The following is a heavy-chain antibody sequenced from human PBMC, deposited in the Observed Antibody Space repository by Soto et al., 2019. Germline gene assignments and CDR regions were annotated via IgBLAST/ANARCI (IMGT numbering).Heavy chain of an antibody. CDR3: ARDVDYYGMDV. CDR1: GGSISSYY. Sequence: SATLSRTCTVAGGSISSYYWSWIRQPPGKGLEWIGYIYYSGSTNYNPSLKSRVTISVDTSKNQFSLKLSSVTAADTAVYYCARDVDYYGMDVWGQGTTVT. CDR2: IYYSGST. V-gene: IGHV4-59*01. J-gene: IGHJ6*02.